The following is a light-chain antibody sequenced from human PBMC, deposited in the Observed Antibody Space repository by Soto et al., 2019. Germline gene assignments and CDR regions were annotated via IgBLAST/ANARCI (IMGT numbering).Light chain of an antibody. J-gene: IGKJ1*01. V-gene: IGKV3-15*01. CDR3: QQYNNWPPWT. Sequence: EIVLTQSPATLSVSPGERATLSCRASQSVSSSYLTWYQQKPGQAPRLLIYDASTRATGIPDRFSGSGSETEFTLTISSLQSEDYAIYYCQQYNNWPPWTFGQGTKVDTK. CDR1: QSVSSSY. CDR2: DAS.